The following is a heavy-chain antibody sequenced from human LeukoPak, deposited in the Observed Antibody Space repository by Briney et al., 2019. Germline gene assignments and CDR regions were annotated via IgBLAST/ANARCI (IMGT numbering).Heavy chain of an antibody. CDR2: IYSGGNT. CDR1: GFTFDDYA. Sequence: GGSLRLSCAASGFTFDDYAMHWVRQAPGKGLEWVSFIYSGGNTLYSDSVKGRFTISRDNSKNTLYLQMNSLRAEDTAVYYCARRAGEYSHPYDYWGQGTLVTVSS. V-gene: IGHV3-53*01. J-gene: IGHJ4*02. D-gene: IGHD4-17*01. CDR3: ARRAGEYSHPYDY.